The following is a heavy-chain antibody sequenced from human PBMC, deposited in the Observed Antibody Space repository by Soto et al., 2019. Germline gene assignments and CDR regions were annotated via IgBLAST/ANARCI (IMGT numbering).Heavy chain of an antibody. CDR2: INAGNGTT. CDR3: ARSVGRRPPGIAVAGNYHYYGMDV. J-gene: IGHJ6*02. CDR1: GYTFTSYA. D-gene: IGHD6-19*01. V-gene: IGHV1-3*01. Sequence: GASVKVSCKASGYTFTSYAMHWVRQAPGQRLEWMGWINAGNGTTKYSQKLQGRVTITRDTSASTAYMELSSLRSEDTAVYYCARSVGRRPPGIAVAGNYHYYGMDVWGQGTTVTVSS.